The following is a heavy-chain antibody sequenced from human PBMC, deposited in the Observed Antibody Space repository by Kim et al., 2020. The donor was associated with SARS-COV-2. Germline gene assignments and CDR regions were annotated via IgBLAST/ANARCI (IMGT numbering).Heavy chain of an antibody. CDR2: ISSSSSTI. D-gene: IGHD1-26*01. V-gene: IGHV3-48*04. CDR3: ARDFSGSYSEGDY. Sequence: GGSLRLSCAASGFTFSSYSMNWVRQAPGKGLEWVSYISSSSSTIYYADSVKGRFTISRDNAKNSLYLQMNSLRAEDTAVYYCARDFSGSYSEGDYWGQGTLVTVSS. CDR1: GFTFSSYS. J-gene: IGHJ4*02.